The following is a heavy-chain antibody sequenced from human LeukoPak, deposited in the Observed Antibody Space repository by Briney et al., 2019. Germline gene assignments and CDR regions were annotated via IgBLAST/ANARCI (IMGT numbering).Heavy chain of an antibody. CDR2: ISGSGGST. D-gene: IGHD3-3*01. V-gene: IGHV3-23*01. CDR3: AKDGLRFLEWYLGYFDL. J-gene: IGHJ2*01. Sequence: GGSLRLSCAASGLTFSSYAMSWVRQTPGKGLGWVSSISGSGGSTNYADSVTGRFTISRGNSTNTLYLQMNSLRADDTAVYYCAKDGLRFLEWYLGYFDLWGRGTLVTVSS. CDR1: GLTFSSYA.